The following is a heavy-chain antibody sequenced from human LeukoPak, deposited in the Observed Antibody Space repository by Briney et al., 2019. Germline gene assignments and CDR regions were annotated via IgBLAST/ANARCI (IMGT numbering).Heavy chain of an antibody. CDR3: ARGNFYCSGGSCYYFDH. Sequence: ASVKVSCKASGYTFTSYGISWVRQAPGQGLEWMGWISAYNGNTNYAQKLTGRVTMTTDTSTSPAYMELRSLRSDDTAVYYCARGNFYCSGGSCYYFDHWGQGTLGTVSS. CDR1: GYTFTSYG. CDR2: ISAYNGNT. V-gene: IGHV1-18*01. J-gene: IGHJ4*02. D-gene: IGHD2-15*01.